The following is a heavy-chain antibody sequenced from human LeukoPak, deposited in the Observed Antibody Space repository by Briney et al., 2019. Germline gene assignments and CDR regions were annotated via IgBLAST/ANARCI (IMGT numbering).Heavy chain of an antibody. Sequence: GGSLRLSCAASGFTFSSYAMHWVRQAPGKGLECVAIISYDGSNRYYADSVKGRFTISRDNSKNTLYLQMNSLRGDDTAVYYCARAPRWTGSWYFDYWGQGTLVTVSS. CDR2: ISYDGSNR. J-gene: IGHJ4*02. CDR1: GFTFSSYA. CDR3: ARAPRWTGSWYFDY. D-gene: IGHD3/OR15-3a*01. V-gene: IGHV3-30*04.